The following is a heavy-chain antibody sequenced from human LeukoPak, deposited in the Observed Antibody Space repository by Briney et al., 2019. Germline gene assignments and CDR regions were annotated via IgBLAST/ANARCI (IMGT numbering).Heavy chain of an antibody. J-gene: IGHJ3*02. D-gene: IGHD2/OR15-2a*01. V-gene: IGHV1-46*01. CDR1: GYTFTGYY. Sequence: ASVTVSCKASGYTFTGYYMHLVRQAPGQGLEWMGIINPSGGSTSYAQKFQGRVTMTRDTSTSTVYMELSSLRSEDTAVYYCTRVTEYGAYDAFDIWGQGTMVTVSS. CDR3: TRVTEYGAYDAFDI. CDR2: INPSGGST.